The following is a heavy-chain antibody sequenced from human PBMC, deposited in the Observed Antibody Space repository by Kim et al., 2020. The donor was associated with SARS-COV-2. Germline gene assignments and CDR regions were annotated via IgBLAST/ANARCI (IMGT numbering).Heavy chain of an antibody. V-gene: IGHV4-61*01. J-gene: IGHJ6*02. D-gene: IGHD3-16*02. Sequence: SETLSLTCTVSGGSVSSGSYYWSWIRQPPGKGLEWIGYIYYSGSTNYNPSLKSRVTISVDTSKNQFSLKLSSVTAADTAVYYCASGALRYDYVWGSYRSGGYYYYGMDVWGQGTTVTVSS. CDR1: GGSVSSGSYY. CDR2: IYYSGST. CDR3: ASGALRYDYVWGSYRSGGYYYYGMDV.